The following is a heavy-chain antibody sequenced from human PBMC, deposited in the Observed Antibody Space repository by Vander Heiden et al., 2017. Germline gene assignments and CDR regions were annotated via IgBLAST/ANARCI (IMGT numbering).Heavy chain of an antibody. CDR1: GFTFSSYG. V-gene: IGHV3-30*18. CDR2: ISYDGSNK. CDR3: AKLGYDLFDY. J-gene: IGHJ4*02. D-gene: IGHD3-22*01. Sequence: VELVGSGGGVVPPWGVPRTPCAAPGFTFSSYGMHWVRQAPGKGLEWVAVISYDGSNKYYADSVKGRFTISRDNSKNTLYLQMNSLRAEDTAVYYCAKLGYDLFDYWGQGTLVTVSS.